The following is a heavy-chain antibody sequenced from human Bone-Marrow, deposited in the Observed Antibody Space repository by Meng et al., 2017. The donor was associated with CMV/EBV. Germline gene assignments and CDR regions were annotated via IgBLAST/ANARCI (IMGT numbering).Heavy chain of an antibody. CDR3: ASSVTTWYYFDD. J-gene: IGHJ4*02. V-gene: IGHV5-51*01. CDR1: GYSFTSYW. Sequence: MVSCKGSGYSFTSYWIGWVRQMPGKGLEWMGIIYPGDSDTRYSPSFQGQVTISADKSISTAYLQWSSLKASETAMYYCASSVTTWYYFDDWGQGTLVTVSS. CDR2: IYPGDSDT. D-gene: IGHD4-11*01.